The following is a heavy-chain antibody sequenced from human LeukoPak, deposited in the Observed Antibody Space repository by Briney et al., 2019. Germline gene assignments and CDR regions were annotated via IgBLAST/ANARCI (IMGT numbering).Heavy chain of an antibody. CDR3: ARRDLSEFDY. D-gene: IGHD2-21*01. V-gene: IGHV4-39*01. J-gene: IGHJ4*02. Sequence: SETLSLTCTVSGGSISSSSFYWGWIRQPPGKGLEWIGSIYYSGSTYYNPSLKSRVTISVDTSKNQFSLKLSSVTAADTAVYYCARRDLSEFDYWGQGTLVTVSS. CDR1: GGSISSSSFY. CDR2: IYYSGST.